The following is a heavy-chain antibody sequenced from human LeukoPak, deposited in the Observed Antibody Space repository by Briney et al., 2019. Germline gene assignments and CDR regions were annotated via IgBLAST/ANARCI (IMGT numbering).Heavy chain of an antibody. D-gene: IGHD5-18*01. V-gene: IGHV4-30-4*01. Sequence: SETLCLTCTVTVGSISLYYWSCIRQPPGKSLEWIGYIYYSGSTYYNPSLKSRVTISVDTSKNQCSLRLSSLTAADTGVYYCARENIVRGYSYGQAIRVGMDVWSQGSTVTVSS. CDR3: ARENIVRGYSYGQAIRVGMDV. CDR1: VGSISLYY. J-gene: IGHJ6*02. CDR2: IYYSGST.